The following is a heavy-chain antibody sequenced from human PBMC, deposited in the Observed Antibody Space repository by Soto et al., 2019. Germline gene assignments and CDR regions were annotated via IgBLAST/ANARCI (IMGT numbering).Heavy chain of an antibody. J-gene: IGHJ6*02. V-gene: IGHV3-33*01. CDR2: IWYDGSNK. CDR3: ARDVYYDYVWGSWSDYYYGMDV. Sequence: GGSLRLSCAASGFTFSSYGMHWVRQAPGKGLEWVAVIWYDGSNKYYADSVKGRFTISRDNSKNTLYLQMNSLRAEDTAVYYCARDVYYDYVWGSWSDYYYGMDVWGQGTTVTVSS. CDR1: GFTFSSYG. D-gene: IGHD3-16*01.